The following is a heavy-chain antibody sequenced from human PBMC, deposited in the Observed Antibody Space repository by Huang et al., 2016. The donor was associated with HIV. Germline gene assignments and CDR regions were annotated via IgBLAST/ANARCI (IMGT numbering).Heavy chain of an antibody. CDR2: IYYSGRT. CDR1: GGSISSGGYY. V-gene: IGHV4-30-4*08. J-gene: IGHJ3*02. Sequence: QVQLQESGPGLVKPSQTLSLTCPVSGGSISSGGYYWSWIRQSPGKGLEWNGYIYYSGRTYYNPSLKSRVSLSVETSKNQFSLKLSSVTAADTAVYYCAREGYGYAFDIWGQGTMVTVSS. D-gene: IGHD6-13*01. CDR3: AREGYGYAFDI.